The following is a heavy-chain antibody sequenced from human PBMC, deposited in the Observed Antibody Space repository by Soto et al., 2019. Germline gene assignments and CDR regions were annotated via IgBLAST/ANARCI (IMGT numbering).Heavy chain of an antibody. CDR1: AYTFNTYG. D-gene: IGHD5-18*01. J-gene: IGHJ6*02. Sequence: QVQLVQSGPEVKKPGASVKVSCKASAYTFNTYGISWVRRAPGQGLEWMGWISGHNGQTNYAQKFRGRVTITTDTSTSTAYMELRSLRSDDTAIYYCARDGRKQLWVEGRNAMAVWGQGTTVTVSS. V-gene: IGHV1-18*01. CDR3: ARDGRKQLWVEGRNAMAV. CDR2: ISGHNGQT.